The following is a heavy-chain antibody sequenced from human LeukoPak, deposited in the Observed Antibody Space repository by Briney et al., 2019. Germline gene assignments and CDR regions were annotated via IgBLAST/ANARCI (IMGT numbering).Heavy chain of an antibody. V-gene: IGHV1-2*02. J-gene: IGHJ3*02. CDR2: INPNSGGT. CDR3: ARVRRAARPVGAFDI. CDR1: GYTFTGYY. Sequence: ASVKVSCKASGYTFTGYYMHLVRQAPGQGLEWMGWINPNSGGTNYAQKFQGRVTMTRDTSISTAYMELSRLRSDDTAVYYCARVRRAARPVGAFDIWGQGTMVTVSS. D-gene: IGHD6-6*01.